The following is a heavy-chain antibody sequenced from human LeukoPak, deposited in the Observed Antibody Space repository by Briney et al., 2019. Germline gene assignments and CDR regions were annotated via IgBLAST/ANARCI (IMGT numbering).Heavy chain of an antibody. CDR2: IYYSGST. D-gene: IGHD3-10*01. J-gene: IGHJ5*02. CDR1: GGSVTSYY. Sequence: PSETLSLTCTVSGGSVTSYYWSWIRQPPGKGLEWIGFIYYSGSTNYNPSLKSRVIISVDTSKNQFSLKLSSVTAADTAVYYCARVGGSGSYFWFDPWGQGTLVTVSS. V-gene: IGHV4-59*02. CDR3: ARVGGSGSYFWFDP.